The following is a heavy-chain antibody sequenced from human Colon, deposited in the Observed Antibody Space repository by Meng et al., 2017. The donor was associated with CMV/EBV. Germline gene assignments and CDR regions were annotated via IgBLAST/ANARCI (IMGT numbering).Heavy chain of an antibody. CDR2: INPNRGGT. V-gene: IGHV1-2*02. J-gene: IGHJ4*02. CDR1: GYTFTDYY. CDR3: ARLSVGATMEFDY. D-gene: IGHD1-26*01. Sequence: ASVKVSCKASGYTFTDYYMHWVRQAPGQGLEWMGWINPNRGGTNYAQKLQGRVTMTRDTSISTAYMELSRLRSDDTAVYYCARLSVGATMEFDYWGQGTLVTVSS.